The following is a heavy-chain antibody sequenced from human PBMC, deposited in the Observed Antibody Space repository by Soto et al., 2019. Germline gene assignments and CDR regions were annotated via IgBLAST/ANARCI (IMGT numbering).Heavy chain of an antibody. CDR3: ASEASVAGLDYYHYYGLDV. CDR2: IYNDGTT. CDR1: GFTVRSNY. Sequence: DVQLVESGGGLVQPGGSLRLSCAASGFTVRSNYMNWVRQAPGKGLEWFSVIYNDGTTYYADSVKGRFTNARHDSEDTLFLPMNGLRAEDTAVYYSASEASVAGLDYYHYYGLDVLGQGTTVVVTS. J-gene: IGHJ6*02. V-gene: IGHV3-53*04. D-gene: IGHD6-19*01.